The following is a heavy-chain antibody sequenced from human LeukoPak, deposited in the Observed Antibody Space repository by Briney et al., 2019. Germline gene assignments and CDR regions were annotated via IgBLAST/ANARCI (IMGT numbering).Heavy chain of an antibody. CDR1: GGSISSGSYY. D-gene: IGHD5-24*01. CDR2: IYTSGST. J-gene: IGHJ5*02. CDR3: ARDRFERWPQLNNWFDP. Sequence: PSETLSLTCTVSGGSISSGSYYWSWIRQPAGKGLEWIGRIYTSGSTNYNPSLKSRVTISVDTSKNQFSLKLSSVTAADTAVYYCARDRFERWPQLNNWFDPWGQGTLVTVSS. V-gene: IGHV4-61*02.